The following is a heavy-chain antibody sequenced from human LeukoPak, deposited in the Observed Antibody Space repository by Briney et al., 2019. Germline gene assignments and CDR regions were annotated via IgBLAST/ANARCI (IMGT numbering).Heavy chain of an antibody. CDR2: TYYRSKWYY. CDR1: GDSVSSISVA. V-gene: IGHV6-1*01. J-gene: IGHJ6*02. Sequence: SQTLSLTCVTSGDSVSSISVAWNWIRQSPSRGLEWLGRTYYRSKWYYEYAVSVKSRINISPDTSKNQFSLHLTSVTPEDTAVYYCSLARAEYHYGMDVWGQGTTVTVSS. CDR3: SLARAEYHYGMDV.